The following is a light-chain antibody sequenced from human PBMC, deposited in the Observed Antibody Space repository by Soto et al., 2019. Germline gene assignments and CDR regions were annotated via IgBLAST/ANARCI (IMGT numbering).Light chain of an antibody. Sequence: AIQMTQSPSSLSGAVGGRVTITCRASQGIKNDLNWYQQKPGKAPQLLIYGASTLQRGVPSRFSGSGSGIDFTLTISSLQPEDFATYYCLQHFKYPRTFGPGTRVDL. CDR2: GAS. J-gene: IGKJ3*01. V-gene: IGKV1-6*01. CDR1: QGIKND. CDR3: LQHFKYPRT.